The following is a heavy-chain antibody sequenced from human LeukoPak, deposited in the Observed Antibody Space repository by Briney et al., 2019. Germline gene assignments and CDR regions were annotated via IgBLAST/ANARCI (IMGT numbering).Heavy chain of an antibody. J-gene: IGHJ4*01. V-gene: IGHV3-23*01. CDR3: ARWGDDSWSTKTEDY. CDR2: ISASGSST. Sequence: GGSLRLSCAASGFIFSSYAMSWVRQAPGMGLESVSAISASGSSTYYADSVKGRFTISRDNSRNTVYLQMNSLRAEDTAVYYCARWGDDSWSTKTEDYWGHGTLVTVSS. CDR1: GFIFSSYA. D-gene: IGHD3-3*01.